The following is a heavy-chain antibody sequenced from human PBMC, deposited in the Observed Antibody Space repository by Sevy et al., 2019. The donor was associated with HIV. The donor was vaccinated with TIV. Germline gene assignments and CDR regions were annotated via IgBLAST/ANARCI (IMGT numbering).Heavy chain of an antibody. CDR2: ISVSGRL. J-gene: IGHJ4*02. CDR1: GFKFDNYA. CDR3: AKDGYSSGLLYYSDH. D-gene: IGHD6-19*01. V-gene: IGHV3-23*01. Sequence: GGSLRLSCAASGFKFDNYAMAWVRQAPGQGLVWVSAISVSGRLSYADSVKGRFTISRDSSKKMIYLHLNSLRADDTATYYCAKDGYSSGLLYYSDHWGQGTLVTVSS.